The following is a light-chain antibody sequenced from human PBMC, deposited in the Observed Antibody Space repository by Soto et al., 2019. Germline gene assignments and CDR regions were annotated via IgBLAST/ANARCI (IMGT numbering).Light chain of an antibody. Sequence: EIVLTQSPATLSLSPGERATLSCRASQSVSRYLAWYQQKPGQAPRLLIYGASSRATGIPDRFSGSGSGTDFTLTISGLEPEDFAVYYCQQYGSSPRTFGQGTKVDIK. CDR2: GAS. CDR1: QSVSRY. V-gene: IGKV3-20*01. CDR3: QQYGSSPRT. J-gene: IGKJ1*01.